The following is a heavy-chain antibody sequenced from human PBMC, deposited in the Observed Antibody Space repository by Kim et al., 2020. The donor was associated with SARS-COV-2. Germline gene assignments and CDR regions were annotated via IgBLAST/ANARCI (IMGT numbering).Heavy chain of an antibody. V-gene: IGHV3-23*01. J-gene: IGHJ4*02. CDR1: GFTFSSYA. CDR2: ISGSGGNR. D-gene: IGHD3-22*01. CDR3: ARGSDSSGSGY. Sequence: GGSLRLSCAASGFTFSSYAMSWVRQAPGKGLEWVSAISGSGGNRNYGDSVKGRFTLSRDNSKNMLYLQMNSQRAEDMAVYYCARGSDSSGSGYWGQGTLV.